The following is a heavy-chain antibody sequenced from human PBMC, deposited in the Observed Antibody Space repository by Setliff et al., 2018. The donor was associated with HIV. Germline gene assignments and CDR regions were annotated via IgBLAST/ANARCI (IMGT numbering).Heavy chain of an antibody. CDR3: ARLGGICSGGSCTALAYTMDV. CDR2: IYPGDSDT. CDR1: GYSFSSYW. J-gene: IGHJ6*02. Sequence: GESLKISCKGSGYSFSSYWIGWVRQMPGKGLEWMGIIYPGDSDTRYSPSFQGQVTISADRSISTAYLQCSSLKASDTAMYYCARLGGICSGGSCTALAYTMDVWGQGTTVTV. V-gene: IGHV5-51*01. D-gene: IGHD2-15*01.